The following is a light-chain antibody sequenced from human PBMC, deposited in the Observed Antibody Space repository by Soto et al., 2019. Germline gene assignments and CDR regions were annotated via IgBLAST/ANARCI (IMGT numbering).Light chain of an antibody. CDR2: DVT. CDR3: CSFVGTDSSFV. J-gene: IGLJ1*01. CDR1: SSDVGGYNF. V-gene: IGLV2-11*03. Sequence: SVSGSPGQSVTISCTGTSSDVGGYNFVSWYQQHPGKVPKLMIYDVTIRPSGVPDRFSGSKSGNTASLTISGLQADDEADYYCCSFVGTDSSFVFGSGTKVTVL.